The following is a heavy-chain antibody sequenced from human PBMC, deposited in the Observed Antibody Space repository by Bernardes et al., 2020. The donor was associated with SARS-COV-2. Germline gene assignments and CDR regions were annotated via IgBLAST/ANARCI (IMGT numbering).Heavy chain of an antibody. V-gene: IGHV3-7*01. D-gene: IGHD6-19*01. J-gene: IGHJ4*02. CDR1: GFTFSSYW. CDR2: IKEDGSEK. Sequence: GGSLRLSCAASGFTFSSYWMSWVRQAPGKGLEWVANIKEDGSEKNYVDSVKGRFSISRDNAKNSLYLQMNSLRAEDTAVYYCASPRGYSSGPFDYWGQGTLVTVSS. CDR3: ASPRGYSSGPFDY.